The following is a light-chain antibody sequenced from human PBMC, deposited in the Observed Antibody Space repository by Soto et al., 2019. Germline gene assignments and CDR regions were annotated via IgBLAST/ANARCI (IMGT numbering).Light chain of an antibody. CDR3: SSYTSTATRV. CDR2: EVS. J-gene: IGLJ1*01. V-gene: IGLV2-14*03. CDR1: SSDVGGYNY. Sequence: QSALTQPASVSGSPGQSITISCTGTSSDVGGYNYVSWYQQHPGKGPKLMIYEVSNRPSGVSNRFSGSKSGNTATLTISGLQAEDGAYYYCSSYTSTATRVFGTGTKVTVL.